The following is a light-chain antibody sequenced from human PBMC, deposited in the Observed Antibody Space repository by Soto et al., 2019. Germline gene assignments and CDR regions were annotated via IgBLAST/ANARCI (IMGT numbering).Light chain of an antibody. CDR1: QSVSNNY. CDR3: QQYGSSPLT. CDR2: GAS. Sequence: EIVLTQSPATLSVSPGQRSSLSCRASQSVSNNYLAWYQQKPGQAPRLLTYGASSRATGIPDRFSGSGSGTDFTLTISRLEPEDFAVFYCQQYGSSPLTFGGGTKGDIK. V-gene: IGKV3-20*01. J-gene: IGKJ4*01.